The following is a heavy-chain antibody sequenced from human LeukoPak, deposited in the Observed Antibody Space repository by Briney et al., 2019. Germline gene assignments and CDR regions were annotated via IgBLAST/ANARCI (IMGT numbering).Heavy chain of an antibody. CDR1: GCSISSYD. J-gene: IGHJ4*02. Sequence: SETLSLTCTVSGCSISSYDWSWIRQPAGKGLEWIGRINTSGSTNYNPSLKRRVTLSVDTSKNQFSLKLSSVPAADTAVYYCARDGYGSGRLPGDWGQGTLVTVSS. CDR3: ARDGYGSGRLPGD. V-gene: IGHV4-4*07. D-gene: IGHD3-10*01. CDR2: INTSGST.